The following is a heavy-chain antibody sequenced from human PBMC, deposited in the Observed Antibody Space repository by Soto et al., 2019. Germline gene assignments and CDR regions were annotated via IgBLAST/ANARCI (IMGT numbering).Heavy chain of an antibody. CDR2: IRSKAYGGTT. J-gene: IGHJ4*02. CDR3: TYYYDSSGYYVDY. D-gene: IGHD3-22*01. Sequence: EVQLVESGGGLVKPGRSLRLSCTASGFTFGDYAMSWFRQAPGKGLEWVGFIRSKAYGGTTEYAASVKGRFTISRDDSKSIAYLQMNSLNTEDTAVYYCTYYYDSSGYYVDYWGQGTLVTVSS. V-gene: IGHV3-49*05. CDR1: GFTFGDYA.